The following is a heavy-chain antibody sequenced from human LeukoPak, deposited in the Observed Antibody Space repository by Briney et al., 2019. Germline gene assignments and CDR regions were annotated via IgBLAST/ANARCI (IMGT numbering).Heavy chain of an antibody. CDR3: ARVVGGGVITLDY. D-gene: IGHD3-22*01. CDR2: IYTSGST. Sequence: SQTLSLTCTVSGGSISSGSYYWSWIRQPAGKGLEWIGRIYTSGSTNYNPSLKSRVTISVDTSKNQFSLKLSSVTAADTAVYYCARVVGGGVITLDYWGQGTLVTVSS. CDR1: GGSISSGSYY. J-gene: IGHJ4*02. V-gene: IGHV4-61*02.